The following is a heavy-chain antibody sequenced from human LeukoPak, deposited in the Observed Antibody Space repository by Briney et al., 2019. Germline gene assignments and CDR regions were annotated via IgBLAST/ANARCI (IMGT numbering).Heavy chain of an antibody. CDR2: ISYDESNK. V-gene: IGHV3-30*03. Sequence: GGSLRLSCAASGFTFSSYGMHWVRQAPGKGLEWVAVISYDESNKFYADSVKGRFTISRDNSKKTLYLQMNSLRAEDTAVYYCASNGYFDLWGRGTLVTVSS. J-gene: IGHJ2*01. CDR3: ASNGYFDL. CDR1: GFTFSSYG.